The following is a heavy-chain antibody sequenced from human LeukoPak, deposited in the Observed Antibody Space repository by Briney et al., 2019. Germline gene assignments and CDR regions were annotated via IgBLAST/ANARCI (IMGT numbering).Heavy chain of an antibody. D-gene: IGHD3-3*01. CDR3: ARGLDYDFWSGSKKSYFDY. CDR1: GFTFSSYG. Sequence: GGSLRLSCAASGFTFSSYGMHWVRQAPGKGLEWVAFIRYDGSNKYYADSVKGRFTISRDNAKNSLYLQMNSLRAEDTALYYCARGLDYDFWSGSKKSYFDYWGQGTLVTVSS. J-gene: IGHJ4*02. CDR2: IRYDGSNK. V-gene: IGHV3-30*02.